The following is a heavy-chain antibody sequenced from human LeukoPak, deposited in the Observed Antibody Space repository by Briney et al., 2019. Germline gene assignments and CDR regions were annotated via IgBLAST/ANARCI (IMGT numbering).Heavy chain of an antibody. J-gene: IGHJ4*02. CDR1: GGSISSYY. CDR3: ARDLCSSSTSCYTFDY. V-gene: IGHV4-4*07. Sequence: PSETLSLTCTVSGGSISSYYWSWIRQPAGKGLEWIGRIYTSGSTNYNPSLKSRVTMSVDTSKNQFSLKLSSVTAVDTAVYYCARDLCSSSTSCYTFDYWGQGTLVTASS. D-gene: IGHD2-2*01. CDR2: IYTSGST.